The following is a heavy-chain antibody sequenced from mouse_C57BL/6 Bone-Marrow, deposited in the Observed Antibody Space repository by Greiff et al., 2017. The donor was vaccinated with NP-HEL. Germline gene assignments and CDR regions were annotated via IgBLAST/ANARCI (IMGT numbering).Heavy chain of an antibody. CDR3: ASEDWYYAMDY. CDR1: GYTFTSYW. J-gene: IGHJ4*01. CDR2: IYPSDSET. Sequence: QVQLQQPGAELVRPGSSVKLSCKASGYTFTSYWLAWVKQRPGQGLEWIGNIYPSDSETHYNQKFKDKATLTVDKASSTAYMQLSSLTSEDSAVYYYASEDWYYAMDYWGQGTSVTVSS. V-gene: IGHV1-61*01. D-gene: IGHD4-1*01.